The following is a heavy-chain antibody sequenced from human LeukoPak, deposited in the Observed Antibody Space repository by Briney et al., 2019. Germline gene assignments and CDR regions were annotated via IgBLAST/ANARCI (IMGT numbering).Heavy chain of an antibody. CDR1: GFTFSSYG. D-gene: IGHD6-13*01. CDR3: ARGTEYSSSWYWFDP. CDR2: INHSGST. V-gene: IGHV4-34*01. Sequence: GSLRLSCAASGFTFSSYGMHWVRQAPGKGLEWIGEINHSGSTNYNPSLKSRVTISVDTSKNQFSLKLSSVTAADTAVYYCARGTEYSSSWYWFDPWGQGTLVTVSS. J-gene: IGHJ5*02.